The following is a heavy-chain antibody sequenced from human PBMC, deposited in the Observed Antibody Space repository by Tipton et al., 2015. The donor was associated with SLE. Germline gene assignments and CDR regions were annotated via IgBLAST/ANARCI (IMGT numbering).Heavy chain of an antibody. CDR1: GGSFSVYY. CDR2: INHGGST. V-gene: IGHV4-34*01. CDR3: VRDLAGIFDS. Sequence: TLSLTCAVYGGSFSVYYWTWIRQPPGKGLEWIGEINHGGSTNYNPSLKSRVTISVDTSKNQFSLRLSSVTAADTAVYYCVRDLAGIFDSWGQGTLVTVSS. D-gene: IGHD1-14*01. J-gene: IGHJ4*02.